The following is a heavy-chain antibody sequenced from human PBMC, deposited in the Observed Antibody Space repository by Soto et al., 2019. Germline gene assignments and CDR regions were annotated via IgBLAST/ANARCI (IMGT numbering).Heavy chain of an antibody. J-gene: IGHJ6*02. V-gene: IGHV1-46*01. CDR2: INPSADSA. CDR1: EYTFTSYY. Sequence: ASVKASCKSSEYTFTSYYMHWLRQAPGQGLEWMGVINPSADSATYSQNFQGRVTMTRDTSTSTVYMELSSLRSEDTAVYYCAREALHYYYGMDVWGQGTTVTVSS. CDR3: AREALHYYYGMDV.